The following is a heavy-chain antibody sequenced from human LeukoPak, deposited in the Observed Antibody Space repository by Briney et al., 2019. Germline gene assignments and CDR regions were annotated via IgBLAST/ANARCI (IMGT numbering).Heavy chain of an antibody. D-gene: IGHD7-27*01. J-gene: IGHJ4*02. V-gene: IGHV3-23*01. CDR2: ISGSGGST. CDR3: AKGGWGSSIDY. CDR1: GFTFISYA. Sequence: GGSLRLSCAASGFTFISYAMSWVRQAPGKGLEWVSPISGSGGSTSYADSVKGRFTISRDNSKNTLYLQMNSLRAEDTAVYYCAKGGWGSSIDYWGQGTLVTVSS.